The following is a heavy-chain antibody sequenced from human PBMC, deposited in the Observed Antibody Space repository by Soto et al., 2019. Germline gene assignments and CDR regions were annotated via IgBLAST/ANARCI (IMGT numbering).Heavy chain of an antibody. J-gene: IGHJ4*02. CDR1: GFTFSGFD. CDR3: ARGQEVGAHFFDS. D-gene: IGHD2-15*01. V-gene: IGHV3-13*01. CDR2: IGTAGDT. Sequence: GGSLRLSCEASGFTFSGFDMHWVRQPTRKGLEWVSTIGTAGDTYYAVSVKGRFTISRDNAKNSLSLQMNSLRAGDTAVYFCARGQEVGAHFFDSWGQGTQVTVSS.